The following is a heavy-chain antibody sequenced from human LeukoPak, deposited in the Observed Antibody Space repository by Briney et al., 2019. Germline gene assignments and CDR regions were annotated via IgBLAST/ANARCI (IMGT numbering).Heavy chain of an antibody. D-gene: IGHD1-26*01. Sequence: GVSLTLPCAASRLTVGNNYMSCLRHPPGKGLEWISYMCSDGSTYYPNSVKGPFTISRNSSENTLYLPMNSLKAEDTPCYYFGRDPGGGPTHGFWGQGTLVTVSS. V-gene: IGHV3-53*01. J-gene: IGHJ4*02. CDR2: MCSDGST. CDR3: GRDPGGGPTHGF. CDR1: RLTVGNNY.